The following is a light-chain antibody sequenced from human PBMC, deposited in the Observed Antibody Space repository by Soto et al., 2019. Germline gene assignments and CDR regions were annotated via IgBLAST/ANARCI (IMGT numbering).Light chain of an antibody. V-gene: IGLV2-23*02. Sequence: QSALTQPASVSGSPGQSITISCTGTSSDVGGYHFVSWYQQHPGKAPKLMLSEVSKRPSGVSTRFSGSKSGNTASLTISGLQAEDEAEYYCCSYAGSSTFLVLGGGTKLTVL. CDR2: EVS. J-gene: IGLJ2*01. CDR1: SSDVGGYHF. CDR3: CSYAGSSTFLV.